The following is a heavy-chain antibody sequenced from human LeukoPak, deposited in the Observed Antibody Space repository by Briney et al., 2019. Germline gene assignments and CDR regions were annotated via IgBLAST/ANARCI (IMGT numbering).Heavy chain of an antibody. CDR1: GGSFSGYY. CDR3: ARGPRAYDYPKKITVSRLFDY. Sequence: SETLSLTCAVYGGSFSGYYWSWIRQPPGKGLEWIGEINHSGSTNYNPSLKSRVTISVDTSKNQFSLKLSSVTAADTAVYYCARGPRAYDYPKKITVSRLFDYWGQGTLVTVSS. CDR2: INHSGST. V-gene: IGHV4-34*01. J-gene: IGHJ4*02. D-gene: IGHD4-11*01.